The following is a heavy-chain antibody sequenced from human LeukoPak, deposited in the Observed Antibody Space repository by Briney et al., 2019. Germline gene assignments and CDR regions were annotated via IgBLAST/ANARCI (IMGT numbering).Heavy chain of an antibody. Sequence: SGGSLRLSCAASGFTFSSYAMSWVRQAPGKGLEWVSAISGSGGSTYYADSVKGRFTISRDNSKNTLYLQMNSLRAEDTAVYYCAKGYSSGWYWVYYFDYWGQGTLVTVSS. V-gene: IGHV3-23*01. D-gene: IGHD6-13*01. J-gene: IGHJ4*02. CDR2: ISGSGGST. CDR1: GFTFSSYA. CDR3: AKGYSSGWYWVYYFDY.